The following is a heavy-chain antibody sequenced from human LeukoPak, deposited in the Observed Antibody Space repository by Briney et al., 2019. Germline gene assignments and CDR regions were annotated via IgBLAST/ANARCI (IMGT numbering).Heavy chain of an antibody. J-gene: IGHJ6*03. CDR1: GGSISSYY. Sequence: PSGTLSLTCNVSGGSISSYYWSWIRQPPGKGLEWIGYIYYSGSTNYNPSLKSRVTISVDTSKNQFSLKVTSVTAADTAVYYCARMGPPLRGVRYYYYMDVWGKGTTVTVSS. CDR3: ARMGPPLRGVRYYYYMDV. D-gene: IGHD3-10*01. V-gene: IGHV4-59*01. CDR2: IYYSGST.